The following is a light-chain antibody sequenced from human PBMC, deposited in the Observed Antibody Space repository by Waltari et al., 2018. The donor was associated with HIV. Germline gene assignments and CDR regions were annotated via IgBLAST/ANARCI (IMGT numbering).Light chain of an antibody. J-gene: IGKJ1*01. CDR1: QSINSNY. V-gene: IGKV3-20*01. Sequence: VLTQSPGTLSLSPGERATLSCSASQSINSNYLAWYQQKPDQAPRLLIYGASTRATGIPDRFGGSGSGTDFTLTVSRLEPEDFAVYYCQQFGDSPWTFGQGTKVEIK. CDR3: QQFGDSPWT. CDR2: GAS.